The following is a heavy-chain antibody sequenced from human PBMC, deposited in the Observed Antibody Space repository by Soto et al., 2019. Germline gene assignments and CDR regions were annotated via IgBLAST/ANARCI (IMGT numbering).Heavy chain of an antibody. V-gene: IGHV4-30-4*01. CDR3: ASERAVATTLTRVRYGMDV. J-gene: IGHJ6*02. CDR1: GGSISSGDYY. Sequence: QVQLQESGPGLVKPSQTLSLTCTVSGGSISSGDYYWSWIRQPPGKGLEWIGYIYYSGSTYYNPSLKSRVTISVDTSKNQFSRKRSSVTAADTAVYYCASERAVATTLTRVRYGMDVWGQGTTVTVSS. CDR2: IYYSGST. D-gene: IGHD5-12*01.